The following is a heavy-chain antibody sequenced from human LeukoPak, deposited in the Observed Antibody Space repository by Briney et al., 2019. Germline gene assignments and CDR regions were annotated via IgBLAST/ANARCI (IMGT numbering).Heavy chain of an antibody. D-gene: IGHD5-24*01. J-gene: IGHJ6*03. Sequence: PGGSLRLSCAASGFTFSSYGMSWVRQAPGKGLEWVSAISGSGGSTYYADSVKGRFTISRDNSKNTLSLQMNSLRAEDTAIYYCAKDNRDSSYYMDVWAKGTTVTVSS. V-gene: IGHV3-23*01. CDR2: ISGSGGST. CDR3: AKDNRDSSYYMDV. CDR1: GFTFSSYG.